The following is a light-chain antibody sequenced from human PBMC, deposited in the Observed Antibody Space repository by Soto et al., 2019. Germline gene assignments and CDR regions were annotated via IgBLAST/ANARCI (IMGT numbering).Light chain of an antibody. V-gene: IGKV3-15*01. CDR3: QQYNNWPIT. CDR1: QSVSSN. J-gene: IGKJ5*01. Sequence: TQSPDILSLSPGERATLSCRASQSVSSNLAWYQQKPGQAPRLLVYGASTRATGIPARFSGSGSGTEFTLIISSLQSEDFAVYYCQQYNNWPITFGQGTRLEIK. CDR2: GAS.